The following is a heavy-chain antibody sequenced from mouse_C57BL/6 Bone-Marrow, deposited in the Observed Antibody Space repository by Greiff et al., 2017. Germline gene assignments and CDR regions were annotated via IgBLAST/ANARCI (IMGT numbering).Heavy chain of an antibody. D-gene: IGHD1-1*01. CDR1: GFNIKDDY. J-gene: IGHJ2*01. V-gene: IGHV14-4*01. Sequence: EVKLVESGAELVRPGASVKLSCTASGFNIKDDYMHWVKQRPEQGLEWIGWIDPANGDTEYASKFQGKATITADTSSNTAYLQLSSLTSEDTAVYYCTVVVFDYWGQGTTLTVSS. CDR2: IDPANGDT. CDR3: TVVVFDY.